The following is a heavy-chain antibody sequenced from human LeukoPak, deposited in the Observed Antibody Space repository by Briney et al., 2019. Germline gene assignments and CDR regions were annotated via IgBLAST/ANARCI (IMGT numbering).Heavy chain of an antibody. CDR3: ARVAGVMEENNYYLDV. D-gene: IGHD2-8*01. J-gene: IGHJ6*03. CDR2: ISLSSSAI. CDR1: GFTFSSYS. V-gene: IGHV3-48*04. Sequence: GGSLRLSCAASGFTFSSYSMHWVRQAPGKGLEWVSYISLSSSAIYYADSVKGRFTISRDNGKNSLYLQMNSLRAEDTAVYYCARVAGVMEENNYYLDVWGKGTTVIVSS.